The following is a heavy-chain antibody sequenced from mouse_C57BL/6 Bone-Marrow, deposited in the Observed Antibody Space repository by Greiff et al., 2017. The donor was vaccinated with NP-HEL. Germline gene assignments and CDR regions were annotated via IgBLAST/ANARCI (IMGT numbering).Heavy chain of an antibody. V-gene: IGHV7-3*01. CDR1: GFTFTDYY. D-gene: IGHD2-5*01. J-gene: IGHJ3*01. CDR3: ARYEAYYSNYALAY. Sequence: EVKLMESGGGLVQPGGSLSLSCAASGFTFTDYYMSWVRQPPGKALEWLGFIRNKANGYTTEYSASVKGRFTISRDNSQSILYLQMNALRAEDSATYYCARYEAYYSNYALAYWGQGTLVTVSA. CDR2: IRNKANGYTT.